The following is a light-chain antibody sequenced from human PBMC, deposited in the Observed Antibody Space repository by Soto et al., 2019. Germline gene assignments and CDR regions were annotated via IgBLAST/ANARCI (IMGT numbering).Light chain of an antibody. Sequence: QSALTQPASVSGSPGQSITTSCTGTSSDVGDYEYVSWYQQHPGKGPKLMIYEVSNRTSGVSNRFSGSKSGNTASLTISGLQAEDETEYFYSSYKRTSRVYVFGTGTKVTVL. J-gene: IGLJ1*01. CDR1: SSDVGDYEY. CDR3: SSYKRTSRVYV. CDR2: EVS. V-gene: IGLV2-14*01.